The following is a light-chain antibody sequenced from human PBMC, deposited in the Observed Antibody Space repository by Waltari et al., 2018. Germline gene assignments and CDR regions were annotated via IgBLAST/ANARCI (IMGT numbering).Light chain of an antibody. J-gene: IGKJ1*01. CDR1: QTINGW. CDR3: QQYVLFWT. V-gene: IGKV1-5*01. Sequence: DIQMTQSPSTLSASVGDRVTITCRASQTINGWLAWYQQKPGKAPELLIHDAATLESGVPPRFSGSGSGTEFTLTISSVQPEDVATYYCQQYVLFWTFGQGTRVEIK. CDR2: DAA.